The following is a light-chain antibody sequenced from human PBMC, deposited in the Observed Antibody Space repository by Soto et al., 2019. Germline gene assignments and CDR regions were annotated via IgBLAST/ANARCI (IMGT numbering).Light chain of an antibody. J-gene: IGKJ1*01. V-gene: IGKV1-5*03. Sequence: DIRMTQSHSTLSASVGDRVTSACRASQSISSWLAWYQQKPGKAPKLLIYKASNLESGVPSRISGSGSGTEFTLTIRSLQPDDFATYYCQQYNGYSRTFGQGTKVEIK. CDR1: QSISSW. CDR2: KAS. CDR3: QQYNGYSRT.